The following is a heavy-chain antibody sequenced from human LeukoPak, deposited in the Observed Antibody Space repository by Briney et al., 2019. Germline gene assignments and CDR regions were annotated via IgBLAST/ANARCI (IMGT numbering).Heavy chain of an antibody. Sequence: ASLKVSCKASGYTFTSYVMHCVRHAPGERPVWMGWINAGNGNTKYSQEFQGRVTITRDTSASTAYMKLSSLRSEDMAVYYCARTAVAGTREGNYFDYWGQGTLVTVSS. V-gene: IGHV1-3*03. CDR1: GYTFTSYV. CDR2: INAGNGNT. J-gene: IGHJ4*02. D-gene: IGHD6-19*01. CDR3: ARTAVAGTREGNYFDY.